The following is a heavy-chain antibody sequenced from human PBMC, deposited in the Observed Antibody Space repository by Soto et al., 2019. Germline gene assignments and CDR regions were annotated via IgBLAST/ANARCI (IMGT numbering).Heavy chain of an antibody. CDR2: VFDSGKT. CDR3: ARGSGYYRNFDS. Sequence: QVQLQESGPGLVKPSQTLSLTCSVSGGSITSGGYSWTWIRHQPGKALQWIGYVFDSGKTYYNPSLKVRLTISVDTAKNLFSLELSSVTAADPAVYCYARGSGYYRNFDSWGQGTLVSVSS. J-gene: IGHJ4*02. CDR1: GGSITSGGYS. V-gene: IGHV4-31*02. D-gene: IGHD3-3*01.